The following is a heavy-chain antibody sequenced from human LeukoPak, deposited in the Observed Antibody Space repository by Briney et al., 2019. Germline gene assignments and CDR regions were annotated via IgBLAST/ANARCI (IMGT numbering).Heavy chain of an antibody. D-gene: IGHD6-6*01. CDR2: IYSTGST. CDR3: ARYLAARPGFDS. J-gene: IGHJ4*02. V-gene: IGHV4-4*07. CDR1: GGSINSYY. Sequence: SETLSLTCTVSGGSINSYYWNWIRQPAGKGLEWIGRIYSTGSTNYNPSVKSRVTMTIDTSKNQFSLKLGSVTAADTAIYYCARYLAARPGFDSWGQGTLVTVSS.